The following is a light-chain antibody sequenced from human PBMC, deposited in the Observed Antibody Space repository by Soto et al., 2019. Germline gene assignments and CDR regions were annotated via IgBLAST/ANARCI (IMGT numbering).Light chain of an antibody. CDR2: NNN. CDR1: SFNIGSNS. CDR3: AAWDDSRSGYV. V-gene: IGLV1-47*02. Sequence: QPVLTQPPSASGTPGQRVTISCSGSSFNIGSNSVYWYQQLPGTAPKLLIYNNNQRPSGVPDRFSGSKSDTLASLAISGLRSEDEADYYCAAWDDSRSGYVFGSGTKVTVL. J-gene: IGLJ1*01.